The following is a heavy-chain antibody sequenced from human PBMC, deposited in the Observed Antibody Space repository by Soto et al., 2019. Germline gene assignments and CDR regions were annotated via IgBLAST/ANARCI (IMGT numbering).Heavy chain of an antibody. Sequence: QVQLQESGPGLVKPSQTLSLTCTVPGGSISSGGYYWSWIRQHPGKGLEWIGYIYYSGSTYYNPSLKSRVTISVDTSKNQFSLKLSSVTAADTAVYYCAGETYAAHSFDYWGQGTLVTVSS. CDR3: AGETYAAHSFDY. CDR1: GGSISSGGYY. CDR2: IYYSGST. J-gene: IGHJ4*02. V-gene: IGHV4-31*03. D-gene: IGHD1-26*01.